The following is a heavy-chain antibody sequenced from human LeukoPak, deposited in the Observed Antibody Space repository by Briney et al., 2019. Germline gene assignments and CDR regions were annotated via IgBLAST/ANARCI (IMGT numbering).Heavy chain of an antibody. D-gene: IGHD3-10*01. CDR2: IKQDGSEK. J-gene: IGHJ5*02. CDR1: GFTFSSYW. V-gene: IGHV3-7*01. Sequence: GGSLRLSCAASGFTFSSYWMSWVRQAPGKGLEWVANIKQDGSEKYYVDSVKGRLTISRDNAKNSLYLQMNSLRAEDTAVYYCASTMVRGVYNWFDPWGQGTLVTVSS. CDR3: ASTMVRGVYNWFDP.